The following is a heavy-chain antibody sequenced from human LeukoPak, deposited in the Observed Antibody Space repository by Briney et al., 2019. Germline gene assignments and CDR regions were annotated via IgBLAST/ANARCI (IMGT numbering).Heavy chain of an antibody. V-gene: IGHV4-59*01. Sequence: PSETLSLTCTVSGGSISSYYWSWIRQPPGKGLEWIGYIYYSGSTNYNPSLKRRVTISVDTSKNQFSLKLSSVTAADTAVYYCARVVVPAAIDWFDPWGQGTLVTVSS. CDR3: ARVVVPAAIDWFDP. CDR2: IYYSGST. D-gene: IGHD2-2*02. J-gene: IGHJ5*02. CDR1: GGSISSYY.